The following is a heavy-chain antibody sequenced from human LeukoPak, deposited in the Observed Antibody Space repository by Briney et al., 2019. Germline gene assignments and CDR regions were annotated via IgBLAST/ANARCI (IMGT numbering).Heavy chain of an antibody. D-gene: IGHD5-18*01. V-gene: IGHV3-43*01. CDR1: GFTFDDYT. CDR2: ISWDGGST. Sequence: GGTLKLSCAASGFTFDDYTMHWVRQAPGKGLEWVSLISWDGGSTYYADSVKGRFTISRDNAKNSLYLQMNSLRAEDTAVYYCARVSSSGYGVSSGLFYWGQGTLVTVSS. J-gene: IGHJ4*02. CDR3: ARVSSSGYGVSSGLFY.